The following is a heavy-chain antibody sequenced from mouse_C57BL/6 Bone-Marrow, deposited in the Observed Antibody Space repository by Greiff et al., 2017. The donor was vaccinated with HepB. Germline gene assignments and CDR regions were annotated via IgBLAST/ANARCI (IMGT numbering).Heavy chain of an antibody. D-gene: IGHD3-2*02. CDR2: IDPENGDT. J-gene: IGHJ3*01. CDR1: GFNIKDDY. CDR3: TKRQLRLLFAY. Sequence: EVQLQQSGAELVRPGASVKLSCTASGFNIKDDYMHWVKQRPEQGLEWIGWIDPENGDTEYASKFQGKATITADTASNTAYLQLSSLTSEDTAVYYCTKRQLRLLFAYWGQGTLVTVSA. V-gene: IGHV14-4*01.